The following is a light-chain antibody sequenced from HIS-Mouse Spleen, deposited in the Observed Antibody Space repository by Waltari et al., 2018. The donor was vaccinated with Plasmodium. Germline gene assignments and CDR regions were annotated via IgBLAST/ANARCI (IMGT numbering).Light chain of an antibody. CDR3: QQSYSTWT. CDR2: AAS. V-gene: IGKV1-39*01. Sequence: DIQMTQSPSSLSASVGDRVTITCRASQSMSSYLTWYHQKPGKAPKLLIYAASSLQSGVPSRFSGSGSGTDFTLSISSLQPEDFATYYCQQSYSTWTFGQGTKVEIK. CDR1: QSMSSY. J-gene: IGKJ1*01.